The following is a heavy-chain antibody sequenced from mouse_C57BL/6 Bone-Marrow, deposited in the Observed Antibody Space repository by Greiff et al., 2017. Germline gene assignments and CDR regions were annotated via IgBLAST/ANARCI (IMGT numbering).Heavy chain of an antibody. V-gene: IGHV3-8*01. CDR1: GYSITSDY. CDR2: ISYSGST. J-gene: IGHJ4*01. Sequence: EVKLMESGPGLAKPSQTLSLTCSVTGYSITSDYWNWIRKFPGNKLEYMGYISYSGSTYYNPSLKSRISITRDTSKNQYYLQLNSVTTEDTATYYCARCYYGSSWGDYAMDYWGQGTSVTVSS. D-gene: IGHD1-1*01. CDR3: ARCYYGSSWGDYAMDY.